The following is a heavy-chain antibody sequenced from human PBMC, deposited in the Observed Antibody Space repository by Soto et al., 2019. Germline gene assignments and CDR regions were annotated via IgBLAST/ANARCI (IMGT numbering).Heavy chain of an antibody. CDR3: ASRYSSSWPSPPPYGMDV. V-gene: IGHV1-69*15. D-gene: IGHD6-13*01. CDR1: GVTVSSYA. J-gene: IGHJ6*02. CDR2: IIPIFGRA. Sequence: KGSGVTVSSYAKSRVRKAPGQGLEGMGRIIPIFGRAKCAQKLQGRVTITADESTSTAYMELSSLRSEDTAVYYCASRYSSSWPSPPPYGMDVWGQGTTVTVSS.